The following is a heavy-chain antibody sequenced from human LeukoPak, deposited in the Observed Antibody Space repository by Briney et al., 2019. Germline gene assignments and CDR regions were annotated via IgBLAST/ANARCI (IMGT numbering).Heavy chain of an antibody. CDR1: GFTFSIYS. D-gene: IGHD3-3*01. V-gene: IGHV3-21*01. CDR2: ISAGSRHI. J-gene: IGHJ5*02. Sequence: GGSLRLSCEASGFTFSIYSMNWVRQAPGKGLEWVSVISAGSRHIYYADSVRGRFTISRDDARNSLYLQMNSLRAEDTAIYYCARDGYQVPTTFGTFDPWGQGTLVTVSS. CDR3: ARDGYQVPTTFGTFDP.